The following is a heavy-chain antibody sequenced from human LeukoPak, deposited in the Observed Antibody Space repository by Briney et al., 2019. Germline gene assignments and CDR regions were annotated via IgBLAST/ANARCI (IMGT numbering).Heavy chain of an antibody. CDR2: MNPNSGNT. CDR1: GYTFTSYD. Sequence: ASVKVSCKASGYTFTSYDINWVRQATGQGLEWTGWMNPNSGNTGYAQKFQGRVTMTRNTSISTAYMELSSLRSEDTAVYYCARGLTHRMYYSEGGDAFDIWGQGTMVTVSS. D-gene: IGHD3-22*01. V-gene: IGHV1-8*01. J-gene: IGHJ3*02. CDR3: ARGLTHRMYYSEGGDAFDI.